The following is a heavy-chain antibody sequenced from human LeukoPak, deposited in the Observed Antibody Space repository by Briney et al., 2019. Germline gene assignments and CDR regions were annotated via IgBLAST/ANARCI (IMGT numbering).Heavy chain of an antibody. CDR2: IYYSGGT. V-gene: IGHV4-59*01. Sequence: SETLSLTCTVSGGSISSYYWSWIRQPPGKGLEWIGYIYYSGGTNYNPSLKSRVTISVDTSKSQFSLKLRSVTAADTAVYYCARETSSGSGYYFDYWGQGTLVTVSS. CDR1: GGSISSYY. D-gene: IGHD3-22*01. J-gene: IGHJ4*02. CDR3: ARETSSGSGYYFDY.